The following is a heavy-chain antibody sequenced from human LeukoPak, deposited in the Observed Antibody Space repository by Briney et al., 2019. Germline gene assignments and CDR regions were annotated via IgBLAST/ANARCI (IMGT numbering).Heavy chain of an antibody. D-gene: IGHD2-2*02. J-gene: IGHJ5*02. CDR1: GYTFTGYY. Sequence: ASVKVSCKASGYTFTGYYMHWVRQAPGQGLEWMGWINPNSGGTNYAQKFQGRVTMTRDTSISTAYMELSRLRSDDTAVYYCARDRGYCSSTSCYRKYNWFDPWGQGTLVTVSS. V-gene: IGHV1-2*02. CDR3: ARDRGYCSSTSCYRKYNWFDP. CDR2: INPNSGGT.